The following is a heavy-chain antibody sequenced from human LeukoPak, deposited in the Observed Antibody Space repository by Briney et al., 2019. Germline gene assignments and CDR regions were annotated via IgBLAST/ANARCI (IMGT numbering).Heavy chain of an antibody. Sequence: SETLSLTCGVSGGSIDMTNYWSWVRPAPGKGLEWIGEIAHDGTRNYNASLRSRVAMSLDRANNQFSLSLTSVTAADTAVYYCPRENRPFCPFAYWGQGVLVTVSS. CDR1: GGSIDMTNY. J-gene: IGHJ4*02. V-gene: IGHV4-4*02. D-gene: IGHD2/OR15-2a*01. CDR3: PRENRPFCPFAY. CDR2: IAHDGTR.